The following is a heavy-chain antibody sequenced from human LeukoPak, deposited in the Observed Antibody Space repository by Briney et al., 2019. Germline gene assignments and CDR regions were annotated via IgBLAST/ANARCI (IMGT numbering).Heavy chain of an antibody. J-gene: IGHJ5*02. CDR2: ISSSSSYI. V-gene: IGHV3-21*04. CDR1: GFTFSSYS. D-gene: IGHD6-6*01. Sequence: GGSLRLSCAASGFTFSSYSMNWVRQAPGKGLEWVSSISSSSSYIYYADSVKGRFTISRDNSKNTLYLQMNSLRAEDTALYYCVKASSSSPQYNWFDAWGQGTLVTVSS. CDR3: VKASSSSPQYNWFDA.